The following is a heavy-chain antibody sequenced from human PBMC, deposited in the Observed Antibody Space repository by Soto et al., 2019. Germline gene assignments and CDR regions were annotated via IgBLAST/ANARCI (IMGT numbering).Heavy chain of an antibody. Sequence: GGSLRLSCAASGFTFSSYEMNWVRQAPGKGLEWVSYISSDGYTIYYADSVKGRFTISRDNARTSLYLQMNSLRAEDTAVYYCAVGVLRAYFDYWGQGTLVTVSS. V-gene: IGHV3-48*03. J-gene: IGHJ4*02. D-gene: IGHD3-9*01. CDR2: ISSDGYTI. CDR3: AVGVLRAYFDY. CDR1: GFTFSSYE.